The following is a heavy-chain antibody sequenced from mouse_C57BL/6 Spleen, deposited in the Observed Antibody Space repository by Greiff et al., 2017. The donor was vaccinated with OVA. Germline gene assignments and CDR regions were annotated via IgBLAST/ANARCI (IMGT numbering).Heavy chain of an antibody. J-gene: IGHJ4*01. CDR3: ARELGRVYAMDY. CDR2: IYPGSGST. D-gene: IGHD4-1*01. Sequence: QVQLQQPGAELVKPGASVKMSCKASGYTFTSYWITWVKQRPGQGLEWIGVIYPGSGSTNYNEKFKSKATLTVDTSSSPAYMQLSSLTSEDSAVYYCARELGRVYAMDYWGQGTSVTVSS. V-gene: IGHV1-55*01. CDR1: GYTFTSYW.